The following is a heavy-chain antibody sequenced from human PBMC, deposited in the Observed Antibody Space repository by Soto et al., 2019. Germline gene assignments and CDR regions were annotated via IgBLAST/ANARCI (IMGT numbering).Heavy chain of an antibody. V-gene: IGHV3-74*01. CDR3: TRVPTTADWDFEL. Sequence: EVQLVESGGGLVQPGGSLRLSCAASGFTFSRYWMHWVRQAPGKGLEWVARINSDGSSTTYGASVDEGRFTVSRDNAKNTLFLQVNSVRPEDTAVYYCTRVPTTADWDFELWGRGTLVTVSS. J-gene: IGHJ2*01. D-gene: IGHD4-4*01. CDR1: GFTFSRYW. CDR2: INSDGSST.